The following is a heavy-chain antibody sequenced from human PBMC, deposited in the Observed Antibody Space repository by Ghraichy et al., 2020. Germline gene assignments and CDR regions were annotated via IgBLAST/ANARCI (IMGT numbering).Heavy chain of an antibody. J-gene: IGHJ5*02. CDR2: ISSTSSII. D-gene: IGHD3-9*01. CDR1: GFTFSSYS. V-gene: IGHV3-48*02. Sequence: LSLTCASSGFTFSSYSLNWVRQAPGKGLEWLSFISSTSSIIHYADSVKGRFTISRDDAKNSLYLQMNSLRDEDTAVYYCARTGNPGTNNWFDPWGQGTLVTVSS. CDR3: ARTGNPGTNNWFDP.